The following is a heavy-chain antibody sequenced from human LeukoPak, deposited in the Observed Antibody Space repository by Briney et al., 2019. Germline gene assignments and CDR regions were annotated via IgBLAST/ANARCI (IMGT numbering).Heavy chain of an antibody. CDR2: FYDSGST. V-gene: IGHV4-59*08. Sequence: SETLSLTCIVSGGSISSYYWSWIRQPPGKGLEWVGYFYDSGSTNYNPSLESRATISGDTSKNQFSLKLTSVTAADTAVYYCARRRAGRIDYWGQGTLVTVFS. CDR1: GGSISSYY. J-gene: IGHJ4*02. CDR3: ARRRAGRIDY.